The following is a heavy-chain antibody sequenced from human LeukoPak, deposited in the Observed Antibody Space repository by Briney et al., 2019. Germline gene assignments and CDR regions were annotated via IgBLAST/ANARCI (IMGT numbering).Heavy chain of an antibody. V-gene: IGHV3-23*01. D-gene: IGHD2-2*01. Sequence: QAGGSLRLSCAASGFTFSSYAMSWVRQAPGKGLEWVSTISGSGGRTYYADSVKGRFTTSRDNSNNTLSLQMTSLRAGDTAVYYCAKDHDALVPAAQFDYWGQGTLVTVSS. CDR3: AKDHDALVPAAQFDY. CDR2: ISGSGGRT. J-gene: IGHJ4*02. CDR1: GFTFSSYA.